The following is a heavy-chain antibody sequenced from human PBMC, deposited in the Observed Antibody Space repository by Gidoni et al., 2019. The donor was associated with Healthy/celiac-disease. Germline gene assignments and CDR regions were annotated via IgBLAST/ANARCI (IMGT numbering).Heavy chain of an antibody. CDR2: ISWNSGSI. D-gene: IGHD6-19*01. J-gene: IGHJ5*02. CDR1: GFTFDDYA. Sequence: EVQLVESGGGLVQPGRSLRLSCAASGFTFDDYAMHWVRQAPGKGLEWVSGISWNSGSIGYADSVKGRFTISRDNAKNSLYLQMNSLRAEDTALYYCAKASESSPKGWFDPWGQGTLVTVSS. CDR3: AKASESSPKGWFDP. V-gene: IGHV3-9*01.